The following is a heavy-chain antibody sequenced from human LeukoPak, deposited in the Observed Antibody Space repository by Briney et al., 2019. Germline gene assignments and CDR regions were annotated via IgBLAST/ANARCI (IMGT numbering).Heavy chain of an antibody. V-gene: IGHV3-30*03. J-gene: IGHJ3*02. D-gene: IGHD1-26*01. Sequence: GGSLRLSCAASGFTFSSYGMHWVRQAPGKGLEWVSVISYDGSNKYYADSVKGRSTISRDNSKTTLYLQMNSLRAEDTAVHYCARGRSIVGDTDTRGAFDIWGQGTMVTVSS. CDR2: ISYDGSNK. CDR1: GFTFSSYG. CDR3: ARGRSIVGDTDTRGAFDI.